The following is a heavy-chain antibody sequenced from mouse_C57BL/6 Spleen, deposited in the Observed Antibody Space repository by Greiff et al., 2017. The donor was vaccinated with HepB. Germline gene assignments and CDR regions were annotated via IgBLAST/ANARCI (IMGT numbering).Heavy chain of an antibody. Sequence: VQLQQSGPGLVKPSQSLSLTCSVTGYSITSGYYWNWIRQFPGNKLEWMGYISYDGSNNYNPSLKNRISITRDTSKNQFFLKLNSVTTEDTATYYCAREGIYYGNHLNYWGQGTTLTVSS. CDR3: AREGIYYGNHLNY. CDR1: GYSITSGYY. CDR2: ISYDGSN. J-gene: IGHJ2*01. D-gene: IGHD2-1*01. V-gene: IGHV3-6*01.